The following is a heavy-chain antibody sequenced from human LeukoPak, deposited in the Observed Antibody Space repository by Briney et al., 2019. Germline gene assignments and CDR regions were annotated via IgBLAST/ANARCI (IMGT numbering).Heavy chain of an antibody. CDR2: IKSKTDNGTI. V-gene: IGHV3-15*01. Sequence: AGGSLRLSCVASGITFSNVWMSWVRQAPGKGLEWVGRIKSKTDNGTIDYAAPVRGRFTISRDDSENTLYLQMSSLKTEDTAVYYCTTDRLDYWSGYSNYYYYYMDVWGKGTTVTVSS. D-gene: IGHD3-3*01. J-gene: IGHJ6*03. CDR3: TTDRLDYWSGYSNYYYYYMDV. CDR1: GITFSNVW.